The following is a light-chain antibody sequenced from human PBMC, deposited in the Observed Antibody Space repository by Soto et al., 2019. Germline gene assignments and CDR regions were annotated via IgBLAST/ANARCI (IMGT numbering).Light chain of an antibody. CDR1: QSSSSY. J-gene: IGKJ1*01. Sequence: DIQMTQSPSSLSASVGDRVTITCRASQSSSSYLNWYQQKPGKAPKLLIYAASSLQSGVPSRFSGSGSGTDFTLPISSLQPEDFATYYCQHSYSTPRTFGQGTKVELK. CDR3: QHSYSTPRT. V-gene: IGKV1-39*01. CDR2: AAS.